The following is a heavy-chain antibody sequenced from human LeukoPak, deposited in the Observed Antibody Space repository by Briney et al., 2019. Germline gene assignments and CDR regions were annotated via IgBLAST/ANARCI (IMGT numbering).Heavy chain of an antibody. J-gene: IGHJ6*02. V-gene: IGHV3-11*01. D-gene: IGHD3-3*01. Sequence: GGSLRLSCAASGFTFSDYYMSWIRQAPGKGLEWVSYISSSGSTIYYADSVKGRFTISRDSAKNSLYLQMNSLRAEDTAVYYCARLYDFWSGYYGRGVYGMDVWGQGTTVTVSS. CDR3: ARLYDFWSGYYGRGVYGMDV. CDR2: ISSSGSTI. CDR1: GFTFSDYY.